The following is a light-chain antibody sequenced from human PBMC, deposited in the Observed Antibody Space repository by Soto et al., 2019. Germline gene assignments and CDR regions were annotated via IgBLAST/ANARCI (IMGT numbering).Light chain of an antibody. J-gene: IGKJ4*01. CDR2: SAS. Sequence: IVMTQSPATLSRSPGERATLSGRASQSVSANLAWYQQKPGQTTRLLIYSASTRATGIPARLSGSRSGTEFTITISSLQSEDFAVYYCQQYNNWPPLTFGGGTKVEVK. CDR1: QSVSAN. V-gene: IGKV3-15*01. CDR3: QQYNNWPPLT.